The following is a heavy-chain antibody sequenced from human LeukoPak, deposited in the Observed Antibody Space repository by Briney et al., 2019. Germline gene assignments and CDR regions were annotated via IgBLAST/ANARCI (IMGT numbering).Heavy chain of an antibody. CDR1: GGSFSGYY. Sequence: SETLSLTCAVYGGSFSGYYWSWIRQPPGKGPEWIGEINHSGSTNYNPSLKSRVTISVDTSKNQFSLKLSSVTAADTAVYYCARASSSQYYYYYYGMDVWGQGTTVTVSS. J-gene: IGHJ6*02. D-gene: IGHD6-13*01. V-gene: IGHV4-34*01. CDR2: INHSGST. CDR3: ARASSSQYYYYYYGMDV.